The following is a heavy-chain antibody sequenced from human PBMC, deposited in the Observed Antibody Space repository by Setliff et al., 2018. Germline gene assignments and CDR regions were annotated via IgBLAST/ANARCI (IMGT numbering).Heavy chain of an antibody. V-gene: IGHV3-23*01. Sequence: GGSLRLSCAASGFTFSSYAMSWVRQAPGKGLEWVSAISGSGGSTYYADSVKGRFTISXXXXKXXXXXXXXXXXXXDTAVYYCARVREANWNPWANWFDPWGQGTLVTVSS. CDR3: ARVREANWNPWANWFDP. CDR1: GFTFSSYA. J-gene: IGHJ5*02. CDR2: ISGSGGST. D-gene: IGHD1-1*01.